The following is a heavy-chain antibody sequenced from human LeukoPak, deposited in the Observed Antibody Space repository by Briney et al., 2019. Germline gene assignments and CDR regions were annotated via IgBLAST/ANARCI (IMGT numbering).Heavy chain of an antibody. Sequence: GGSLRLSCAASGFTFSSYAMSWVRQAPGKGLEWVSAISGSGGSTYYADSVKGRFTISRDNSKNTLYLQMNSLRAEDTAVYYCAKDRVHDFWSGYYLDYWGQGTLVTVSS. CDR2: ISGSGGST. D-gene: IGHD3-3*01. V-gene: IGHV3-23*01. CDR3: AKDRVHDFWSGYYLDY. J-gene: IGHJ4*02. CDR1: GFTFSSYA.